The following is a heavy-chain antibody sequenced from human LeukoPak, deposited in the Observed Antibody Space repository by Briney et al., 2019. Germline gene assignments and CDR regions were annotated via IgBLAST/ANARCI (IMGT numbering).Heavy chain of an antibody. CDR1: GFTFSTYS. CDR2: ISSGSSYI. CDR3: ARATVTKRYYFDY. V-gene: IGHV3-21*01. D-gene: IGHD4-17*01. Sequence: GGSLRLSCAASGFTFSTYSMKWVRQPPGRGLEWVSSISSGSSYIYYADSVKGRFTISRDNAKNSLYLQMNSLRAEDTAVYYCARATVTKRYYFDYWGQGTLVTVSS. J-gene: IGHJ4*02.